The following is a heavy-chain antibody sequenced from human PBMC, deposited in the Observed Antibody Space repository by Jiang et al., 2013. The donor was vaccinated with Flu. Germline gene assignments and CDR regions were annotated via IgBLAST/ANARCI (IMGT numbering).Heavy chain of an antibody. V-gene: IGHV4-61*02. Sequence: LEWIGRIYTSGSTNYNPSLKSRVTISVDTSKNQFSLKLSSVTAADTAVYYCASGLTFDYWGQGTLVTVSS. J-gene: IGHJ4*02. CDR3: ASGLTFDY. CDR2: IYTSGST. D-gene: IGHD2-21*02.